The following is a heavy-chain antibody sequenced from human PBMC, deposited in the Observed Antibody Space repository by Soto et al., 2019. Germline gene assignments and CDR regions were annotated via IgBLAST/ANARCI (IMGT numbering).Heavy chain of an antibody. CDR2: INGDGSGI. CDR1: GFAFSGYW. J-gene: IGHJ4*02. V-gene: IGHV3-74*01. D-gene: IGHD4-17*01. Sequence: PGGSLRLSCAASGFAFSGYWMHWVRQVPGKGLVWVSRINGDGSGISYADPVKGRFTISRDNAKNTLYLRMNSLRVEETAVYYCARATVTTFVDYWGQGALVTVSS. CDR3: ARATVTTFVDY.